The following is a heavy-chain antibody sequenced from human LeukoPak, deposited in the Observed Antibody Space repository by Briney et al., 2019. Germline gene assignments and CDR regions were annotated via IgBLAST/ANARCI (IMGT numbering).Heavy chain of an antibody. CDR1: GYTFTSYD. J-gene: IGHJ4*02. CDR3: ASRPIVVVPAAIVDSSGYDY. CDR2: MNPNSGNT. V-gene: IGHV1-8*01. D-gene: IGHD2-2*02. Sequence: ASVKVSCKASGYTFTSYDINWVRQATGQGLEWMGWMNPNSGNTGYAQKFQGRVTMTRNTSISTAYMELSSLRSEDTAVYYCASRPIVVVPAAIVDSSGYDYWGQGTLVTVSS.